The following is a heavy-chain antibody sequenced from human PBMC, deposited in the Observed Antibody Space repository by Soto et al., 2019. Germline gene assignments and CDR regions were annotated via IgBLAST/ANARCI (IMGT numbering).Heavy chain of an antibody. CDR2: FIPRIDKI. D-gene: IGHD2-15*01. CDR3: ARGWVDEAFDI. Sequence: QVQLVQSGPEVKKPGSSVTVSCTASGGHLISFTIYWVRQAPGQGFEWMGSFIPRIDKIYYSQKFQDRVTRTADESSNTAYMELSSMTSDDAAVYYCARGWVDEAFDIWGQGTLVTISS. V-gene: IGHV1-69*18. CDR1: GGHLISFT. J-gene: IGHJ3*02.